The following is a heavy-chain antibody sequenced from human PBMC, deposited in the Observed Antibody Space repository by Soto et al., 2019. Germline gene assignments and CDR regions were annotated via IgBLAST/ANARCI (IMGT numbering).Heavy chain of an antibody. J-gene: IGHJ4*02. CDR2: IYYSGST. V-gene: IGHV4-30-4*01. CDR3: ARAGIQLSSPLDY. CDR1: GGSISSGDYY. D-gene: IGHD5-18*01. Sequence: PSETLSLTCTVSGGSISSGDYYWSWIRQPPGKGLEWIGYIYYSGSTYYNPSLKSRVTISVDTSKNQFSLKLSSVTAADTAVYYWARAGIQLSSPLDYWGQGTLVTVSS.